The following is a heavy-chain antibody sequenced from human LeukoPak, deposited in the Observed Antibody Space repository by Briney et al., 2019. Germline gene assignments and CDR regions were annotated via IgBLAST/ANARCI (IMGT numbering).Heavy chain of an antibody. CDR2: IIPIFGTA. CDR1: GGTFSSYA. CDR3: ARRYYYDSSGYYRD. J-gene: IGHJ4*02. D-gene: IGHD3-22*01. Sequence: SVKVSCKASGGTFSSYAISWVRQAPGQGLEWMGGIIPIFGTANYAQKFQGRVTITTDESTSTAYMELSSLRFEDTAVYYCARRYYYDSSGYYRDWGQGTLVTVSS. V-gene: IGHV1-69*05.